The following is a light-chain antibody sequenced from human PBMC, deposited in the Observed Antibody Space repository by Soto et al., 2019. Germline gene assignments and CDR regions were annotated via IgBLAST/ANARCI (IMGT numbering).Light chain of an antibody. CDR1: SSDVGSYNL. CDR3: CSYAGSSTFHVV. Sequence: QSVLTQHASVSGSPGQSITISCTGTSSDVGSYNLVSWYQQHPGKAPKLMIYEVSKRPSGVSNRFSGSKSGNTASLTISGLQAEDEADYYCCSYAGSSTFHVVFGGGTKLTVL. V-gene: IGLV2-23*02. J-gene: IGLJ2*01. CDR2: EVS.